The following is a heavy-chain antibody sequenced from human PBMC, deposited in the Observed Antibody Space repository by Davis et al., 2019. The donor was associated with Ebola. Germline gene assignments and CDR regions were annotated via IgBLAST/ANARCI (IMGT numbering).Heavy chain of an antibody. CDR3: ARVPVHSSSWYGYYYYGMDV. Sequence: SETLSLTCTVSGGSISSYYCSWIRQPPGKVLEWSGYIYYSGSTNYNPSLKSRVTISVDTSKNQFSLKLSSVTAADTAVYYCARVPVHSSSWYGYYYYGMDVWGQGTTVTVSS. V-gene: IGHV4-59*01. CDR2: IYYSGST. J-gene: IGHJ6*02. D-gene: IGHD6-13*01. CDR1: GGSISSYY.